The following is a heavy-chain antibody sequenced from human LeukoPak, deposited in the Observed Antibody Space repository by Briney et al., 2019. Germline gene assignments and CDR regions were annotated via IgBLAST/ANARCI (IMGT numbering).Heavy chain of an antibody. CDR2: IYPGDSDT. CDR3: VRHGYGRVGDFQH. Sequence: GESLKISCKGSEYSFTSYWIGWVRQMPGKGLELMGIIYPGDSDTRYSPSFQGQVIISADKFISTAYLQWTSLKGSDTAMYYCVRHGYGRVGDFQHWGQGTLVTVSS. D-gene: IGHD6-13*01. CDR1: EYSFTSYW. J-gene: IGHJ1*01. V-gene: IGHV5-51*01.